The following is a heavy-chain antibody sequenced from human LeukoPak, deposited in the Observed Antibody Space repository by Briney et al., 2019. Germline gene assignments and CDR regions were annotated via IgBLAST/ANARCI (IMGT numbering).Heavy chain of an antibody. D-gene: IGHD6-13*01. V-gene: IGHV3-48*01. CDR3: ARDSLGIAAADVSFDY. CDR2: ISSSSSTI. Sequence: GGSLRLSCAASGFTFSSYSMNWVRQAPGKGLEWVSYISSSSSTIYYADSVKGRFTISRDNAKNSLYLQMNSLRAEDTAVYYCARDSLGIAAADVSFDYWGQGTLVTVSS. J-gene: IGHJ4*02. CDR1: GFTFSSYS.